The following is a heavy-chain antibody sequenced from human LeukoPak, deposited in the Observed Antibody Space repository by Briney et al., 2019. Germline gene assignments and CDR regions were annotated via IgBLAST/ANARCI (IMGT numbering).Heavy chain of an antibody. CDR1: VDSVTRTNW. CDR2: VHLDGRT. V-gene: IGHV4-4*02. CDR3: AREGGFYRPLDY. D-gene: IGHD3-3*01. J-gene: IGHJ4*02. Sequence: PSETLSLTCDVSVDSVTRTNWWTWVRQPPGKGLEWIGEVHLDGRTNYNPSLKSRLIMSVDLPENHISLKLTSVTAADTAVYYCAREGGFYRPLDYSGQGTLVTVSS.